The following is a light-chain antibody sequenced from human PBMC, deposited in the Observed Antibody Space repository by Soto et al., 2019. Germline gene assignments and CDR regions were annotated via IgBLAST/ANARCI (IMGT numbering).Light chain of an antibody. V-gene: IGKV1-39*01. CDR2: AAS. J-gene: IGKJ5*01. Sequence: DIHITQSASSLSASLGDRVTITFRASQSISNSLNWYQQKPGRAPKLLIYAASSLQSGVPSRFSGSGSGTDFILTISSLQPEDFATYYCQQSYSTPRDFGQGTRLEI. CDR3: QQSYSTPRD. CDR1: QSISNS.